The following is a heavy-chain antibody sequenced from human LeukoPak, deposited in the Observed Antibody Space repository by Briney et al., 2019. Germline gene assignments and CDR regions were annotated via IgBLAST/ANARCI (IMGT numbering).Heavy chain of an antibody. V-gene: IGHV1-2*02. CDR2: INPNSGGT. Sequence: ASVKVSCKASGYTFTGYYMHWVRQAPGQGLEWMGWINPNSGGTNYAQKFQGRVTMTRDTSISTAYMELSRLRSDDTGVYYCARDFRVAAHAIILYYYYYMDVWGKGTTVTVSS. CDR3: ARDFRVAAHAIILYYYYYMDV. CDR1: GYTFTGYY. J-gene: IGHJ6*03. D-gene: IGHD2-15*01.